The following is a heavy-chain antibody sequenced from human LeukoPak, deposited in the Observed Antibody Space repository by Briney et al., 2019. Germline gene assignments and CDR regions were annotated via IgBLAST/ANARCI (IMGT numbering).Heavy chain of an antibody. Sequence: SETLSLTCTVSGYSISSGYYWGWIRQPPGKGLEWIGSIYHSGGTYYNPSLKSRVTISVDTSKNQFSLKLSSVTAADTAVYYCARVYSSSWYNYYYYYMDVWGKGTTVTVSS. CDR3: ARVYSSSWYNYYYYYMDV. V-gene: IGHV4-38-2*02. CDR1: GYSISSGYY. CDR2: IYHSGGT. D-gene: IGHD6-13*01. J-gene: IGHJ6*03.